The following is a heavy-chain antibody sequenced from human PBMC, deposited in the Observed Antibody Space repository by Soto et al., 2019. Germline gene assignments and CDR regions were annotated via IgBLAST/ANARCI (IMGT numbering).Heavy chain of an antibody. Sequence: PSETLSLTCSFYVWSFSGYYCSLILQPPVKWLEWIVEINHSGSTNYNPSLKSRVTISVDTSKNQFSLKLSSVTAADTAVYYCARGYNWNYGRYFEYWGKGTLVNVSS. D-gene: IGHD1-7*01. CDR3: ARGYNWNYGRYFEY. CDR1: VWSFSGYY. J-gene: IGHJ4*02. CDR2: INHSGST. V-gene: IGHV4-34*01.